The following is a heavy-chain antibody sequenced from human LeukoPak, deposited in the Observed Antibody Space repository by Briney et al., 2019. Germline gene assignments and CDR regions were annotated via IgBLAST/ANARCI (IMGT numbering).Heavy chain of an antibody. J-gene: IGHJ4*02. D-gene: IGHD6-19*01. CDR2: VNNDGSST. V-gene: IGHV3-74*01. Sequence: GGSLRLSCAASGFTFSSYWMHWVRQAPGKGLVWVSRVNNDGSSTIYADSVKGRFTISRDNSKNTLYLQMNSLRAEDTAVYYCARDHSSGWYSDYFDYWGQGTLVTVSS. CDR3: ARDHSSGWYSDYFDY. CDR1: GFTFSSYW.